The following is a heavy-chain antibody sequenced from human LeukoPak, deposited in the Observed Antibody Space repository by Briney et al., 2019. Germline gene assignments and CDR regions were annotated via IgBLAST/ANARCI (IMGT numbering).Heavy chain of an antibody. CDR2: IYHSGST. D-gene: IGHD1-26*01. CDR3: ARVPGTVDY. CDR1: GYSISSGYY. J-gene: IGHJ4*02. Sequence: PSETLSLTCTVSGYSISSGYYWGWIRQPPVKGLEWIGSIYHSGSTYYNPSLKSRVTISVDTSKNQFSLKLSSVTAADTAVYYCARVPGTVDYWGQGTLVTVSS. V-gene: IGHV4-38-2*02.